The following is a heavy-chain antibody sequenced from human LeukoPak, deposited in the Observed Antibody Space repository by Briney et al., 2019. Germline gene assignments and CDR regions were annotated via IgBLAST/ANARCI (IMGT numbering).Heavy chain of an antibody. V-gene: IGHV5-51*01. D-gene: IGHD3-3*01. CDR3: ARRISNYDFWSGYYTGGYFDL. CDR2: IYPGDSDT. CDR1: GYSFTSYW. J-gene: IGHJ2*01. Sequence: RGESLKISCKGSGYSFTSYWIGWVRQMPGKGLEWMGIIYPGDSDTRYSPSFQGQVTISADKSISTAYLQWSSLKASDTAMYYCARRISNYDFWSGYYTGGYFDLWGRGTLVTVSS.